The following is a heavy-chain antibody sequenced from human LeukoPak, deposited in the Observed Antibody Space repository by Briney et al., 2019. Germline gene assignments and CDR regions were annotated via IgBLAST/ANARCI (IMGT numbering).Heavy chain of an antibody. J-gene: IGHJ4*02. Sequence: GGSLRLSCAASGFTFSSYWMNWARQAPGKGLEWVASINHNGNVNYYVDSVKGRFTISRDNAKNSLYLQMNSLRAEDTALYYCAKDMDSSGYFPAHWGQGTLVTVSS. D-gene: IGHD3-22*01. V-gene: IGHV3-7*03. CDR3: AKDMDSSGYFPAH. CDR2: INHNGNVN. CDR1: GFTFSSYW.